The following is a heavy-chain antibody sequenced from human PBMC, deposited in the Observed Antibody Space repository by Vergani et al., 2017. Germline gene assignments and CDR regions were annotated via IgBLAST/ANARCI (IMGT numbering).Heavy chain of an antibody. Sequence: QVQLVQSGAEVKKPGASVKVSCKASGYTFTSYAMHWVRQAPGQRLEWMGWINAGNGNTKYSQKFQGRVTITRETSASTAYMERSSLRSEDTAVYYCARPTYYYDSSGYPDAFDIWGQGTMVTVSA. D-gene: IGHD3-22*01. CDR1: GYTFTSYA. CDR2: INAGNGNT. CDR3: ARPTYYYDSSGYPDAFDI. J-gene: IGHJ3*02. V-gene: IGHV1-3*01.